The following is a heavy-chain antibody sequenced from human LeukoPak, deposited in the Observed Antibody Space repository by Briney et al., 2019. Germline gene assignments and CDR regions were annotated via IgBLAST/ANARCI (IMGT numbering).Heavy chain of an antibody. D-gene: IGHD1-26*01. CDR1: GFTLSSHG. CDR2: MWYDGSKE. J-gene: IGHJ4*02. Sequence: GGSLRLSCAAAGFTLSSHGMHWVRQAPGKGLEWVAGMWYDGSKEDYADSVKGRFTISRDMSKNTLNLQMNSLRVEDTAMFYCARDLSFGSLDFRGQGTLVTVSS. V-gene: IGHV3-33*01. CDR3: ARDLSFGSLDF.